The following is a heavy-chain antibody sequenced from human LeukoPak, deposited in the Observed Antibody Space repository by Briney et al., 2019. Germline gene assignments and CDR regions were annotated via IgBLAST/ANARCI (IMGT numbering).Heavy chain of an antibody. J-gene: IGHJ4*02. V-gene: IGHV3-23*01. Sequence: GGSLRLSCAASGFAFNTYGMSWVRQAPGRGLEWVSALSGSGVKTFYADSVKGRFTISRDNSKNMMYLQMNSLRVEDTAIYYCAKDLRWGLDSWGQGTLITVSS. CDR3: AKDLRWGLDS. CDR1: GFAFNTYG. D-gene: IGHD3-16*01. CDR2: LSGSGVKT.